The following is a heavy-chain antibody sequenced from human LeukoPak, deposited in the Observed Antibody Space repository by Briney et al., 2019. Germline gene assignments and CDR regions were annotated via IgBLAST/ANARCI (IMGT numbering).Heavy chain of an antibody. Sequence: ASVKVSCKASEFTFTAYYIHWVRQAPGQGLEWMGWLNPNTGGTKYARKFQGRVTMTRDTSITTAYMELSSLTSADTAVYYCARMSDIVGANHFDYWGQGTLVTVSS. D-gene: IGHD1-26*01. CDR2: LNPNTGGT. CDR3: ARMSDIVGANHFDY. CDR1: EFTFTAYY. J-gene: IGHJ4*02. V-gene: IGHV1-2*02.